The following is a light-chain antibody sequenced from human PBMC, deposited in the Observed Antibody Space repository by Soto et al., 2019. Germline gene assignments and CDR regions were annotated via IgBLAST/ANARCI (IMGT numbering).Light chain of an antibody. CDR2: GAS. J-gene: IGKJ5*01. CDR3: QQRSNWPPPIT. Sequence: IQMTQSPSTLSASVGDQVTITCRAIQSISTWLAWYQQKPGKAPKLLIFGASNLHIGVPSRFSGSGSGTDFTLTISSLEPEDFAVYYCQQRSNWPPPITFGQGTRLEIK. V-gene: IGKV1-5*01. CDR1: QSISTW.